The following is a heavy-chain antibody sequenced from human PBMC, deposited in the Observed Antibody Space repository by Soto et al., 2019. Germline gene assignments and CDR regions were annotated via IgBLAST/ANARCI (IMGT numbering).Heavy chain of an antibody. Sequence: QVQLVESGGGVVQPGRSLRLSCAASGFTFSSYGMHWVRQAPGKGLEWVAVISYDGSNKYYADSVKGRFTISRDNSKNTLYLQINSLRAEDTAVYDCARDADPRGSYYFDYWGQGTLVTVSS. CDR1: GFTFSSYG. J-gene: IGHJ4*02. D-gene: IGHD1-26*01. CDR3: ARDADPRGSYYFDY. CDR2: ISYDGSNK. V-gene: IGHV3-30*03.